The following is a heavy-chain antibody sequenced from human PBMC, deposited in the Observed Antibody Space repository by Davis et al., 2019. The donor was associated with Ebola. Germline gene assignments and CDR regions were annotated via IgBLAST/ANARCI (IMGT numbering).Heavy chain of an antibody. CDR1: GGTFSTYD. CDR2: IIPMVGTA. Sequence: AASVKVSCKASGGTFSTYDINWVRQAPGQGLEWMGRIIPMVGTATYAQKFQGRVTITADKSTSTAYMEMSGLRSGDTAVYYCARDLGRYDDHWGQGTLVTVSS. J-gene: IGHJ4*02. V-gene: IGHV1-69*04. D-gene: IGHD1-26*01. CDR3: ARDLGRYDDH.